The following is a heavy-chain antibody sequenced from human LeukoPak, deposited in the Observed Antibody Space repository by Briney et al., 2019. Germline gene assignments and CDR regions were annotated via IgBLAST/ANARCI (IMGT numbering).Heavy chain of an antibody. CDR2: INHSGST. V-gene: IGHV4-34*01. CDR3: ARDSDSLDY. J-gene: IGHJ4*02. Sequence: PSETLSLTCAVYVGSFSGYYWSWIRQPPGKGLEWIGEINHSGSTNYNPSLKSRVTISVDTSKNQFSLKLSSVTAADTAVYYCARDSDSLDYWGQGTLVTVSS. CDR1: VGSFSGYY. D-gene: IGHD6-13*01.